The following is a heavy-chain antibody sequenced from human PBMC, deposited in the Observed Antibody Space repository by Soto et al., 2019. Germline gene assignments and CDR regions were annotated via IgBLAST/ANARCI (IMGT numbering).Heavy chain of an antibody. CDR2: IWYDGSNK. CDR3: ARDRIVVVPAASSNWFDP. V-gene: IGHV3-33*01. D-gene: IGHD2-2*01. CDR1: GFTFISYG. J-gene: IGHJ5*02. Sequence: PGGSLRLSCAASGFTFISYGMHWVRQAPGKGLEWVAVIWYDGSNKYYADSVKGRFTISRDNSKNTLYLQMNSLRAEDTAVYYCARDRIVVVPAASSNWFDPWGQGTLVTVSS.